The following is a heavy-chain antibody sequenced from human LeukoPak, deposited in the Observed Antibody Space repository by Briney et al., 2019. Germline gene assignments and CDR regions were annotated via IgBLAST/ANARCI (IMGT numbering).Heavy chain of an antibody. J-gene: IGHJ4*02. Sequence: PGGSLSLSCAASASGVAFSSHSMNWVRQAPGKGLEWISYIHSSGNYIFYAASVKGRFAVSRDNAMNSLFLQMNNLRAEDTAIYYCAREYNSRATFDYWGQGTLVSVSS. V-gene: IGHV3-21*05. CDR1: ASGVAFSSHS. CDR2: IHSSGNYI. D-gene: IGHD1-20*01. CDR3: AREYNSRATFDY.